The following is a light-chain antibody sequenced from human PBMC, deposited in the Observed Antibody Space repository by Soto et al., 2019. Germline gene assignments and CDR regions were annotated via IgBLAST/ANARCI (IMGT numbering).Light chain of an antibody. CDR2: DVS. J-gene: IGLJ2*01. V-gene: IGLV2-8*01. Sequence: QSALTQPPSASGSPGQSVTISCTGTSSDVGGYNYVSWYQQHPGKAPKLMIYDVSKRPSGVPDRFSGSKSGNTASLTVSGLQAEDEADYYCSSYAGSTVVFGGGTKVPVL. CDR1: SSDVGGYNY. CDR3: SSYAGSTVV.